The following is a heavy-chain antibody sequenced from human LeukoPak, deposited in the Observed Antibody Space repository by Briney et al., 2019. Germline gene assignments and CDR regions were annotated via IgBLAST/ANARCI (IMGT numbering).Heavy chain of an antibody. CDR3: AKDLPAAAFDY. J-gene: IGHJ4*02. V-gene: IGHV3-23*01. CDR1: GFAFNSYA. CDR2: ISGSGGST. Sequence: GGSLRLSCAASGFAFNSYAMTWVRQAPGKGLEWVSAISGSGGSTYYADSVKGRFTTSRDNSKNTLYLQMNSLRAEDTAVYYCAKDLPAAAFDYWGQGTLVTVSS. D-gene: IGHD6-13*01.